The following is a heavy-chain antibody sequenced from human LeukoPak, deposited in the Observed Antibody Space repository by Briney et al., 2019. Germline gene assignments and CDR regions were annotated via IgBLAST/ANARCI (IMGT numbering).Heavy chain of an antibody. D-gene: IGHD1-26*01. CDR3: ARPLIVGGGVSWFDP. V-gene: IGHV4-59*01. J-gene: IGHJ5*02. CDR1: GGSIGSYY. Sequence: SETLSLTCTVSGGSIGSYYWSWIRQPPGKGLEWIGYIYYSGSTNYNPSLKSRVTISVDTSKNQLSLKLSSVTAADTAVYYCARPLIVGGGVSWFDPWGQGTLVTVSS. CDR2: IYYSGST.